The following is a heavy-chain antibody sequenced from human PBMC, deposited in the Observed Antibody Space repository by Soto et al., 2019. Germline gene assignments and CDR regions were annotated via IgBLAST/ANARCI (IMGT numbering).Heavy chain of an antibody. V-gene: IGHV2-5*01. CDR1: GFSLTTSGVG. J-gene: IGHJ5*02. CDR3: AHHTITPATNWFDP. Sequence: SGPTLVNPTQTLTLTCTFSGFSLTTSGVGVGWIRQPPGKALEWLALIYWNDDKRYSPSLKGRLTITKDTSKNQVVLAMTNMDPVDTATYYCAHHTITPATNWFDPWGLGTLVTVCS. CDR2: IYWNDDK. D-gene: IGHD2-2*01.